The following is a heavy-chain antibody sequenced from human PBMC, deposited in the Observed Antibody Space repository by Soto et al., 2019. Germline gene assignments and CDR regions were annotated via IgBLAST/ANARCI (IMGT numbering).Heavy chain of an antibody. CDR1: GFTFRSYG. J-gene: IGHJ4*02. CDR2: ISYDGSNK. Sequence: QVQLVESGGGVVQPGRSLRLSCAASGFTFRSYGMHWVRQAPGKGLEWVAVISYDGSNKYYADSVKGRFTISRDNSKNTLYLQMNSLRAEDTAVYYCAGGELDYLDYWGQGTLVTVSS. CDR3: AGGELDYLDY. D-gene: IGHD1-26*01. V-gene: IGHV3-30*03.